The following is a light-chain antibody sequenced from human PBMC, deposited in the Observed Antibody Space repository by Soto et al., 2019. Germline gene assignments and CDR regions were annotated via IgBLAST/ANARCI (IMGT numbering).Light chain of an antibody. J-gene: IGLJ3*02. CDR2: GNS. Sequence: QSVLTQPPSVSGAPGQRVTISCTGSRSNIGADYDVHWYQQLPGTAPKLLSYGNSNRPSGVPDRFSGSKSGTSASLAITGLQAEDEADYYCQSYDSSLSAVVFGGGTKLTVL. CDR1: RSNIGADYD. CDR3: QSYDSSLSAVV. V-gene: IGLV1-40*01.